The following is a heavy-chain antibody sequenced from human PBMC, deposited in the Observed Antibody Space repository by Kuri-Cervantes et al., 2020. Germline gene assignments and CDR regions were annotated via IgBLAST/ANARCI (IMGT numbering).Heavy chain of an antibody. CDR3: ASGAAAAFDI. V-gene: IGHV1-8*02. CDR2: MNPNSGNT. D-gene: IGHD6-25*01. Sequence: ASVKVSCKASGYTFTGYYMHWVRQATGQGLEWMGWMNPNSGNTGYAQKFQGRVTMTRNTSISTAYMELSSLRSEDTAVYYCASGAAAAFDIWGQGTMVTVSS. CDR1: GYTFTGYY. J-gene: IGHJ3*02.